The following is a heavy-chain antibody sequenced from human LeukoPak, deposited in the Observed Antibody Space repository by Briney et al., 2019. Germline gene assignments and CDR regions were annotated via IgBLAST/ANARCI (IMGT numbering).Heavy chain of an antibody. V-gene: IGHV3-23*01. J-gene: IGHJ4*02. Sequence: GGSLRLSCAASGVTLSSFAMSWARQAPGKGLEWVSGISSSGSGDNTYYADSVKGRFTISRDNAKNLVYLQMSSLRAEDTAIYYCARDETYDYESNGYLDFWGQGTVVTVSS. CDR3: ARDETYDYESNGYLDF. CDR1: GVTLSSFA. CDR2: ISSSGSGDNT. D-gene: IGHD3-22*01.